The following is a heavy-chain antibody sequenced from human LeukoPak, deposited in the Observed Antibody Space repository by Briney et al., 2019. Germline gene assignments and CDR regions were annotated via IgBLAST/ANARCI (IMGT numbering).Heavy chain of an antibody. V-gene: IGHV4-61*01. Sequence: MASETLSLTCTVSGASVSSSNYYWSWIRQPPGKGLEWIGYIYYSGSTNYNPSLKRRVTISVDTSKNQFSLKLSSVTAADTAVYYCARDYCTTTRCYPNYFDYWGQGTLVTVSS. CDR3: ARDYCTTTRCYPNYFDY. CDR2: IYYSGST. D-gene: IGHD2-2*01. J-gene: IGHJ4*02. CDR1: GASVSSSNYY.